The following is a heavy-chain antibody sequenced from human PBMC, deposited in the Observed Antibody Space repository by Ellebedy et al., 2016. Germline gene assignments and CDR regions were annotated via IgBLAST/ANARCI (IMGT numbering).Heavy chain of an antibody. CDR1: GFSFSNRV. CDR3: AKDKRIIAPGTGEYYMDV. CDR2: ISAIDDTT. J-gene: IGHJ6*03. D-gene: IGHD1/OR15-1a*01. V-gene: IGHV3-23*01. Sequence: GGSLRLXXAASGFSFSNRVMNWVRQSPGKGPEWVSVISAIDDTTYYADYVKGRFTISRDNSKNTLFLQMNDLRAEDTAVYYCAKDKRIIAPGTGEYYMDVWGKGTTVTVSS.